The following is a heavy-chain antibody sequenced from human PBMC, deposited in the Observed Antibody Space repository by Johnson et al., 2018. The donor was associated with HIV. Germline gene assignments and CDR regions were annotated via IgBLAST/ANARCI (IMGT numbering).Heavy chain of an antibody. CDR1: GFTVSSNY. Sequence: VQLVESGGGLVQPGGSLRLSCAASGFTVSSNYINWVRQAPGTGLQWVSVIYSGGSTYYADSVKGRFTISRDTSKNTLYLQMNSLRAEDTAVYYCARDPYYDFLTGPRDAFDIWGQGTMVTVSS. CDR3: ARDPYYDFLTGPRDAFDI. J-gene: IGHJ3*02. V-gene: IGHV3-66*01. CDR2: IYSGGST. D-gene: IGHD3-9*01.